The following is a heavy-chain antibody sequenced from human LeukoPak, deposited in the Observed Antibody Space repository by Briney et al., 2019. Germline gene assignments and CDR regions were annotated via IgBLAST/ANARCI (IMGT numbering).Heavy chain of an antibody. CDR2: IYYSGST. J-gene: IGHJ6*03. CDR1: GGSISSHY. Sequence: SETLSLTCTVSGGSISSHYWSWLRQPPGKGLEWIGYIYYSGSTNYKPSLKSRVTISVDTSKNQFSLKLSSVTAAETAVYYCAREGRYRYGYNEYHSYMDIWGKGTTVTVSS. D-gene: IGHD5-24*01. V-gene: IGHV4-59*11. CDR3: AREGRYRYGYNEYHSYMDI.